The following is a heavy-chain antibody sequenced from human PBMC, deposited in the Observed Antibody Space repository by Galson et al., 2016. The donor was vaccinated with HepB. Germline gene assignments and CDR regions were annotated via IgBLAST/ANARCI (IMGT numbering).Heavy chain of an antibody. J-gene: IGHJ4*02. Sequence: SVKVSCKASGYTFSSYSMHWVRQAPGQGLEWMGIINPSGGGTAYAQKFQGRVTMTRDTSTSTVYMELSSLRSEDTAMYYCARVWRGGDPPWEDYWGQGTLVTVSS. CDR1: GYTFSSYS. CDR2: INPSGGGT. V-gene: IGHV1-46*01. CDR3: ARVWRGGDPPWEDY. D-gene: IGHD2-21*02.